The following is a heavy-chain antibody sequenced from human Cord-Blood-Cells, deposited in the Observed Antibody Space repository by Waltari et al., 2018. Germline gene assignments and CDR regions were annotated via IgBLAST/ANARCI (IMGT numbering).Heavy chain of an antibody. J-gene: IGHJ4*02. CDR3: ARHGKYSNYGGYYFDY. CDR2: IYPGDSDT. CDR1: GYSLPSYW. V-gene: IGHV5-51*01. D-gene: IGHD4-4*01. Sequence: EVQLVQSGAEVKKPGASLTISGKGSGYSLPSYWNGWVRHMPRKGLEWMGIIYPGDSDTRYSPSFQGQVTISADKSISTAYLQWSSLKASDTAMYYCARHGKYSNYGGYYFDYWGQGTLVTVSS.